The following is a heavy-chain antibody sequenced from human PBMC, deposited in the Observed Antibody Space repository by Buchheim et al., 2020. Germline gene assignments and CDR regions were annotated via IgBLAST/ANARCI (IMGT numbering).Heavy chain of an antibody. J-gene: IGHJ6*02. CDR2: IWYDGSNK. CDR3: ARDSRPWELLLPHGMDV. CDR1: GFTFSSYG. D-gene: IGHD1-26*01. Sequence: QVQLVESGGGVVQPGRSLRLSCAASGFTFSSYGMHWVRQAPGKGLEWVAVIWYDGSNKYYADSVKGRFTISRANSKNTLYLQMNSLRAEDTAVYYCARDSRPWELLLPHGMDVWGQGTT. V-gene: IGHV3-33*01.